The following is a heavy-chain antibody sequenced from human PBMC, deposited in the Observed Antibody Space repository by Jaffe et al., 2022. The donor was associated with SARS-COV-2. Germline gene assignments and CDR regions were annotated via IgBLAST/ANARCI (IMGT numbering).Heavy chain of an antibody. Sequence: QVQLQESGPGLVKPSETLSLTCTVSGGSISSYYWSWIRQPAGKGLEWIGRIYTSGSTNYNPSLKSRVTMSVDTSKNQFSLKLSSVTAADTAVYYCARGVFHPTSVQHYYYYGMDVWGQGTTVTVSS. V-gene: IGHV4-4*07. J-gene: IGHJ6*02. CDR3: ARGVFHPTSVQHYYYYGMDV. CDR2: IYTSGST. D-gene: IGHD1-1*01. CDR1: GGSISSYY.